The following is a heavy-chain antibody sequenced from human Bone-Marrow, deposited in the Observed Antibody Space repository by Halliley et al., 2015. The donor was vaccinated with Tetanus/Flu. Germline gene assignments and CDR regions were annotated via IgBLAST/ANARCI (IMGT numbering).Heavy chain of an antibody. D-gene: IGHD6-19*01. CDR3: ARDSYGNGWFFDY. Sequence: EWIGYIFYSGSTNYNPSLKSRVTISVDTSKNQLSLKLRSVTAADTAVYYCARDSYGNGWFFDYWGQGTLVTVSS. CDR2: IFYSGST. V-gene: IGHV4-59*01. J-gene: IGHJ4*02.